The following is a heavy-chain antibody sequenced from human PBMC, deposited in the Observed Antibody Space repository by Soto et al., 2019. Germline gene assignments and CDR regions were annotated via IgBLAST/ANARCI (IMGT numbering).Heavy chain of an antibody. CDR1: GYSFATSG. D-gene: IGHD3-22*01. Sequence: QVKLVQSGTEVKQPGASMKVSCKASGYSFATSGISWVRQAPGQGLERMEWISAYNGNTNYDQKLQDRVTMTTDTSTSTACLELRNLRSDDTAVYYGARAGQYYDSSGYANWGQGTLVTVSS. CDR2: ISAYNGNT. J-gene: IGHJ4*02. CDR3: ARAGQYYDSSGYAN. V-gene: IGHV1-18*01.